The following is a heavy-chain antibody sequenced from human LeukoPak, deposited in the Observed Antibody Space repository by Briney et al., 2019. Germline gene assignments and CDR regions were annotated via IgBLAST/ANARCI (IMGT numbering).Heavy chain of an antibody. CDR1: GGSISSSNW. J-gene: IGHJ4*02. D-gene: IGHD2-15*01. V-gene: IGHV4-4*02. CDR3: ARVGAVVVAAATSFDY. Sequence: PSGTLSLTCAVSGGSISSSNWWSWVRQPPGKGLEWIGEIYHSGSTSFYNPSLQSRVTISVDTSKNHFSLKLSSLTAADTAVYYCARVGAVVVAAATSFDYWGQGTLVTVSS. CDR2: IYHSGSTS.